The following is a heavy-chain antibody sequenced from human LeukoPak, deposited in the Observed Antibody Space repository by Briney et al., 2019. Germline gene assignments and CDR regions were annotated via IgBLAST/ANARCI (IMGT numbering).Heavy chain of an antibody. V-gene: IGHV3-23*01. Sequence: QPGGSLRLSCAASGFTFSSCAMSWVRQAPGKGLEWVSAISGSGGSTYYADSVKGRFTISRDNSKNTLYLQMNSQRAEDTAVYYCANCLYYSGYDWNQRNYYYMDVWGKGTTVTISS. CDR1: GFTFSSCA. CDR3: ANCLYYSGYDWNQRNYYYMDV. D-gene: IGHD5-12*01. CDR2: ISGSGGST. J-gene: IGHJ6*03.